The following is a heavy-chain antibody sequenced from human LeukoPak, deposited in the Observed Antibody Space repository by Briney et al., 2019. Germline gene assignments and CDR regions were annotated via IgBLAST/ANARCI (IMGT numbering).Heavy chain of an antibody. D-gene: IGHD5-18*01. V-gene: IGHV4-59*01. CDR1: GGSISSYY. Sequence: SETLSLTCTVSGGSISSYYWSWIRQPPGKGLEWIGYIYYSGSTNYNPSLKSRVTISVDTSKNQFSLKLSSVTAADTAVYYCARAPDGYSYAPYYFDYWGQGTLVTVSS. CDR3: ARAPDGYSYAPYYFDY. CDR2: IYYSGST. J-gene: IGHJ4*02.